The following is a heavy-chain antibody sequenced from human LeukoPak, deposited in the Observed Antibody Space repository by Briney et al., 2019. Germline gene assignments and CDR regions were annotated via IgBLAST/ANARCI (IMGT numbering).Heavy chain of an antibody. CDR2: ISGSGGST. J-gene: IGHJ6*03. V-gene: IGHV3-23*01. CDR1: GFTFSSYA. D-gene: IGHD1-26*01. Sequence: PGGSLRLSCAASGFTFSSYAMSWVRQAPGKGLEWVSTISGSGGSTYYADSVKGRFTISRNNSKNTMYLQMNSLRAEDTAVYYCARDGTDHLPTYYTDVWGKGTTVTISS. CDR3: ARDGTDHLPTYYTDV.